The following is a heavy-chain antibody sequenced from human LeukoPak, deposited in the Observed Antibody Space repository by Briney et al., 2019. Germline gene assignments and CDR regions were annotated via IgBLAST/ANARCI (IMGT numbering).Heavy chain of an antibody. Sequence: GGSLRLSCVASGFTFSTYWMSWVRQAPGKGLEWVANINRDGGETYYVDSAKGRLTISRDNARNSVFLQMNSLRAEDTAMYYCARNVNGRFDPWGQGTLVIVSS. J-gene: IGHJ5*02. D-gene: IGHD2-8*01. CDR2: INRDGGET. CDR3: ARNVNGRFDP. CDR1: GFTFSTYW. V-gene: IGHV3-7*02.